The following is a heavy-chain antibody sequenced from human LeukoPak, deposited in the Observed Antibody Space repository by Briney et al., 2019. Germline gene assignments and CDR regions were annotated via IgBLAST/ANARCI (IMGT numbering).Heavy chain of an antibody. CDR2: INPNSGGT. V-gene: IGHV1-2*02. Sequence: ASVKVSCKASGCTFTGYYMHWVRQAPGQGLEWMGWINPNSGGTNYAQKFQGRVTMTRDASISTAYMELSRLRSDDTAVYYCARDVRRYQLLYGYWGQGTLVTVSS. CDR3: ARDVRRYQLLYGY. J-gene: IGHJ4*02. CDR1: GCTFTGYY. D-gene: IGHD2-2*02.